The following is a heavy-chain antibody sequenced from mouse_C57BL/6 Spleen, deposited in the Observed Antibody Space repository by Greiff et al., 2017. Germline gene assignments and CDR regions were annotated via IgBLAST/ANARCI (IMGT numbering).Heavy chain of an antibody. D-gene: IGHD1-1*01. CDR2: IDPEDGDT. Sequence: EVQLQESGAELVRPGASVKLSCTASGFNIKDYYMHWVKQRPEQGLEWIGRIDPEDGDTEYAPKFPCKATMTADTSSNTAYLPLSSLTSEDTAVYYCTTSGGSSSFDYWGQGTTLTVSS. CDR1: GFNIKDYY. CDR3: TTSGGSSSFDY. V-gene: IGHV14-1*01. J-gene: IGHJ2*01.